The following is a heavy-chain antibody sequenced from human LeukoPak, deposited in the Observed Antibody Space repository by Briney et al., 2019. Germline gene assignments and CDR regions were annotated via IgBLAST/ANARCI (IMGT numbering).Heavy chain of an antibody. D-gene: IGHD1-1*01. V-gene: IGHV3-53*01. CDR1: GFTVSRSY. CDR3: ATRPGMGINYFDL. Sequence: PGGSLRLSCAAPGFTVSRSYMSWVRHAPGRGLECVSDIYRDGSTYYADSVKGRFTISRDDSTNTVYLQMNSLSAEDTAVYYCATRPGMGINYFDLWGRGTLVTVSS. J-gene: IGHJ2*01. CDR2: IYRDGST.